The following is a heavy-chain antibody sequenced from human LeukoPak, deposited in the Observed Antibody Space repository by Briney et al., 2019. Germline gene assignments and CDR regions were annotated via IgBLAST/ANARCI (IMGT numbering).Heavy chain of an antibody. CDR2: IKQDGSEK. V-gene: IGHV3-7*01. Sequence: GGSLRLSCAASGFTFSSYWMSWVRQAPGKGLEWVANIKQDGSEKYYVDSVKGRFTISRDNAKNSLYLQMNSLRAEDTAVYYCARSLLYCTNGVCYGEVYFDYWGQGTLVTVSS. J-gene: IGHJ4*02. D-gene: IGHD2-8*01. CDR1: GFTFSSYW. CDR3: ARSLLYCTNGVCYGEVYFDY.